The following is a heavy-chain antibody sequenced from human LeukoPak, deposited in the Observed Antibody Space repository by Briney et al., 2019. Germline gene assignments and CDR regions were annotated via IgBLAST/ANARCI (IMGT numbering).Heavy chain of an antibody. Sequence: ASVKVSCKASGYTFINYGVSWVRQAPGEGLEWMGWISAYNGDTNYAQNFQGRVTMTKDTSTSTAYMELRSLTSDDTAVYYCARCIATTGPGFNDYWGQGTLVTVSS. J-gene: IGHJ4*02. CDR2: ISAYNGDT. V-gene: IGHV1-18*01. CDR3: ARCIATTGPGFNDY. CDR1: GYTFINYG. D-gene: IGHD6-13*01.